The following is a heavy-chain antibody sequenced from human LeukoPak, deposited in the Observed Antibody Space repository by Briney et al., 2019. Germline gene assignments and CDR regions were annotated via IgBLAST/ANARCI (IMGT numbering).Heavy chain of an antibody. CDR2: IKSKTDGGTT. CDR1: GFTFSNAW. V-gene: IGHV3-15*07. J-gene: IGHJ4*02. D-gene: IGHD3-3*01. Sequence: GGSLRLSCAASGFTFSNAWMNWVRHAPGKGLEWVGRIKSKTDGGTTDYAAPVKGRFTISRDDSKNTLYLQMNSLKTEDTAVYYCTTRFYDFWSGYFFFDYWGQGTLVTVSS. CDR3: TTRFYDFWSGYFFFDY.